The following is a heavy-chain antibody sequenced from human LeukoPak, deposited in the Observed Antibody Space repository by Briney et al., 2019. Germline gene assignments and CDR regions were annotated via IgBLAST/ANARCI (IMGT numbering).Heavy chain of an antibody. CDR2: TRYDGSNK. J-gene: IGHJ5*02. CDR3: ARWVVAARSNWFDP. D-gene: IGHD2-15*01. Sequence: SGGSLRLSCAASGFTFSSYGMYWVRQAPGKGLEWVAFTRYDGSNKYYADSVKGRFTISRDNSKNTLYLKMNSLRAEDTAVYYCARWVVAARSNWFDPWGQGTLVTVSS. CDR1: GFTFSSYG. V-gene: IGHV3-30*02.